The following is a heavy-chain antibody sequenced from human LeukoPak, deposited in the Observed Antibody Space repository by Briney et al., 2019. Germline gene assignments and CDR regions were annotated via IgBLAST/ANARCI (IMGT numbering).Heavy chain of an antibody. CDR2: INPSGGST. J-gene: IGHJ4*02. V-gene: IGHV1-46*01. Sequence: APVKVSCKASGYTFTSYYMHWVRQAPGQGLEWMGIINPSGGSTSYAQKFQGRVTMTRDMSTSTVYMELSSLRSEDTAVYYCARVYSSGWSLDYWGQGTLVTVSS. D-gene: IGHD6-19*01. CDR1: GYTFTSYY. CDR3: ARVYSSGWSLDY.